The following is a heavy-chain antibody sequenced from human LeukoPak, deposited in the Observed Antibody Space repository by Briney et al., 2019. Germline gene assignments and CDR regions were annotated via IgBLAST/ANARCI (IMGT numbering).Heavy chain of an antibody. CDR1: GDSVFSNSAA. CDR2: TFYRSKWYN. D-gene: IGHD6-19*01. V-gene: IGHV6-1*01. CDR3: AREEESSGWSFDY. J-gene: IGHJ4*02. Sequence: SQTLSLTCAISGDSVFSNSAAWNWIRQSPSRGLEWLGRTFYRSKWYNDYIVSVESRININPDTSKNQFSLQLKSVTPEDTAMCYCAREEESSGWSFDYWGQGILVTVSS.